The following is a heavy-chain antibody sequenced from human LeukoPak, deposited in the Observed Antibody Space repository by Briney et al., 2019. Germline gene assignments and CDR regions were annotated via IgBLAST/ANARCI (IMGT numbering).Heavy chain of an antibody. J-gene: IGHJ3*02. CDR1: GGSISSYY. CDR3: ARRGYSSGWYETLVRRPDAFDI. Sequence: SETLSLTCTVSGGSISSYYWSWIRQPPGKGLEGSGYIYYSGSTNYNPSLKSRVTISVDTSKNQFSLKLSSVTAADTAVYYCARRGYSSGWYETLVRRPDAFDIWGQGTMVTVSS. V-gene: IGHV4-59*08. D-gene: IGHD6-19*01. CDR2: IYYSGST.